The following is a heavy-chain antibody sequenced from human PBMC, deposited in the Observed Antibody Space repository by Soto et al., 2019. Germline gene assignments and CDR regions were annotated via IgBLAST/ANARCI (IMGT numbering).Heavy chain of an antibody. J-gene: IGHJ4*02. D-gene: IGHD2-15*01. CDR2: ISAYNGNT. V-gene: IGHV1-18*01. CDR3: ARDLQSYCSGGSCYEEFDY. Sequence: GASVKVSCKASGYTFTSYGISWVRQAPGQGLDWMGWISAYNGNTNYAQKLQGRVTMTTDTSTSTAYMELRSLRSDDTAVYYCARDLQSYCSGGSCYEEFDYWGQGTLVTVSS. CDR1: GYTFTSYG.